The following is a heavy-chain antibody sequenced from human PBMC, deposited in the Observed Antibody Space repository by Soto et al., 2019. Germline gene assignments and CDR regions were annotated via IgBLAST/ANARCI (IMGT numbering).Heavy chain of an antibody. V-gene: IGHV3-21*01. Sequence: EVQLVESGGGLVKPGGSLRLSCAASGFTFSSYSMNWVRQAPGKGLEWVSSISSSSSYIYYADSVKGRFTISRDNAKNSLYLQMNSLGAEDTAVYYCARVVVVVPAAKGQGAFDIWGQGTMVTVSS. D-gene: IGHD2-2*01. CDR2: ISSSSSYI. CDR3: ARVVVVVPAAKGQGAFDI. J-gene: IGHJ3*02. CDR1: GFTFSSYS.